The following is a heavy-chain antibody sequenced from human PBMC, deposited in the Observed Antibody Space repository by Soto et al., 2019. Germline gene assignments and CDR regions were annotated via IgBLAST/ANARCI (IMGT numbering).Heavy chain of an antibody. Sequence: GGSLRLSCAASGFTVSSNYMSWVRQAPGKGLEWVSVIYSGGSTYYADSVKGRFTISRDNSKNTLYLQMNSLRAEDTAVYYCARVVDSSGWALDYWGQGTLVTVSS. J-gene: IGHJ4*02. D-gene: IGHD6-19*01. CDR1: GFTVSSNY. CDR3: ARVVDSSGWALDY. V-gene: IGHV3-66*01. CDR2: IYSGGST.